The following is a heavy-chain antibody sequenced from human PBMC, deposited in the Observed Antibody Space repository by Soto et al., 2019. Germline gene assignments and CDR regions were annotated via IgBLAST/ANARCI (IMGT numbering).Heavy chain of an antibody. V-gene: IGHV4-4*07. J-gene: IGHJ4*02. D-gene: IGHD1-26*01. CDR2: IYTSGST. CDR1: GGSISSYY. Sequence: QVQLQESGPGLVKPSETLSLTCTVSGGSISSYYWSWIRQPAGKGLEWIGRIYTSGSTNYNPSLKSLGTMSVDTSKNQSSLKLSSVTAADTAVYYCARQYDGTPVGTYDYWGQGTLVTVSS. CDR3: ARQYDGTPVGTYDY.